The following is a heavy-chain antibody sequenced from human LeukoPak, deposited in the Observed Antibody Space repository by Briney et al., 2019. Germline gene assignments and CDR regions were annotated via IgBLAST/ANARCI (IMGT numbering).Heavy chain of an antibody. Sequence: ASVKVSCKASGYIFSSYNINWVRQATGQGLEWMGWMNPNSGNTGYAQKFQGRVTMTRNTSISTAYMELSSLRSEDTAVYYCARERYSGSYRDAFDIWGQGTMVTVSS. CDR2: MNPNSGNT. D-gene: IGHD1-26*01. CDR3: ARERYSGSYRDAFDI. V-gene: IGHV1-8*01. J-gene: IGHJ3*02. CDR1: GYIFSSYN.